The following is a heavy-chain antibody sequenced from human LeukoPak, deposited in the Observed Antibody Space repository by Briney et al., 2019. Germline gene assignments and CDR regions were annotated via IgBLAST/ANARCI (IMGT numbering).Heavy chain of an antibody. Sequence: GGSLRLSCAASGFTVSSNYMSWVRQAPGKGLEWVSVIYSGGSTYYADSVKGRFTISRDNSKNTLYLQMNSLRAEDTAVYYCARYSGYDSSFDYWGQGTLVTVSS. D-gene: IGHD5-12*01. CDR1: GFTVSSNY. V-gene: IGHV3-66*01. CDR3: ARYSGYDSSFDY. J-gene: IGHJ4*02. CDR2: IYSGGST.